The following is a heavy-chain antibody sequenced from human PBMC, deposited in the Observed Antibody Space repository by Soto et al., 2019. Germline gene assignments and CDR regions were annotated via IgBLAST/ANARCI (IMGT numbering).Heavy chain of an antibody. Sequence: GGSLRLSCAASGLTFTRYSMNWVRQAPGKGLEWVSSISGTTNYIYYGDSMKGRFTISRDNAKNSLYLEMNSLRAEDTAVYYCARESEDLTSNFDYWGQGTLVTVSS. CDR3: ARESEDLTSNFDY. CDR1: GLTFTRYS. CDR2: ISGTTNYI. V-gene: IGHV3-21*06. J-gene: IGHJ4*02.